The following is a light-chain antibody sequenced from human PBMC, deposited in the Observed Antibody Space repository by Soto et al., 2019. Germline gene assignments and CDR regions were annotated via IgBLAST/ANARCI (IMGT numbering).Light chain of an antibody. J-gene: IGKJ1*01. Sequence: IVLTQAPGTLSLSPGEIATLSFRASQSVSSSYLAWYQQKPGQAPRLLIYGASSRATGIAARFSGSGSGTDFTLTISRLEPEDFAVYYCQQYGSSRWTFGQGTKVDIK. CDR1: QSVSSSY. CDR3: QQYGSSRWT. V-gene: IGKV3-20*01. CDR2: GAS.